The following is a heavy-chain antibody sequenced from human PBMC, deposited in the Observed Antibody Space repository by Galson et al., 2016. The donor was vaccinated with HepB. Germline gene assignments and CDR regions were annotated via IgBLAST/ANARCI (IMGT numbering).Heavy chain of an antibody. CDR2: IIPIFATS. CDR3: VRDAAITGTPFDY. V-gene: IGHV1-69*13. CDR1: GGTFSSCA. J-gene: IGHJ4*02. Sequence: SVKVSCKAFGGTFSSCAISWVRQAPGQGLEWMGGIIPIFATSDYARRFQGRVTITADESTSTAYMELSGLRSEDTAVYYCVRDAAITGTPFDYWGQGTLVTVSS. D-gene: IGHD1-7*01.